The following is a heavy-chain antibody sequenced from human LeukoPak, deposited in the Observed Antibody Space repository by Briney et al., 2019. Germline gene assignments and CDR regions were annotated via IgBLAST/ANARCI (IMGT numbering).Heavy chain of an antibody. D-gene: IGHD1-26*01. Sequence: SVKVSCRASGGTFSNSAISWVRQAPGQGLEWMGRIIPIFGTANYAQKFQGRVTITTDESRSTAYVELSSLRSEDTAIYYCARRKWELLGDAFDTWGQGTMVTVSS. J-gene: IGHJ3*02. CDR2: IIPIFGTA. V-gene: IGHV1-69*05. CDR3: ARRKWELLGDAFDT. CDR1: GGTFSNSA.